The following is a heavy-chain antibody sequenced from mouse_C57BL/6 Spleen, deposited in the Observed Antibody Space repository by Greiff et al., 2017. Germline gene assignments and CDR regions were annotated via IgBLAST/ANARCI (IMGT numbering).Heavy chain of an antibody. J-gene: IGHJ4*01. CDR2: ISYDGSN. D-gene: IGHD3-2*02. Sequence: EVQLQQSGPGLVKPSQSLSLTCSVTGYSITSGYYWNWIRQFPGNKLEWMGYISYDGSNNYNPSLKNLISITRATSKNQFFLKLNSVTTEDTATYYCARVSSGYYYAMDYWGQGTSVTVSS. CDR1: GYSITSGYY. CDR3: ARVSSGYYYAMDY. V-gene: IGHV3-6*01.